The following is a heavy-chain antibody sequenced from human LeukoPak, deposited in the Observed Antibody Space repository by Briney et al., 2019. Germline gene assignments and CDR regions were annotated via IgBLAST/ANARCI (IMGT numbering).Heavy chain of an antibody. CDR2: IYYSGST. CDR1: GGSISSSSYY. V-gene: IGHV4-39*01. J-gene: IGHJ6*02. CDR3: ARLTDCSSTSCYYYYYGMDV. D-gene: IGHD2-2*01. Sequence: SETLSLTCTVSGGSISSSSYYWGWIRQPPGKGLEWIGGIYYSGSTYYNPSLKSRVTISVDTSKNQFYLKLSSVTAADTAVYYCARLTDCSSTSCYYYYYGMDVWGQGTTVTVSS.